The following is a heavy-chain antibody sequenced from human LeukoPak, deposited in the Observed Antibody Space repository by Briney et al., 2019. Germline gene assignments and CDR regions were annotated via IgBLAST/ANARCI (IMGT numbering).Heavy chain of an antibody. D-gene: IGHD3-10*01. J-gene: IGHJ4*02. V-gene: IGHV3-23*01. Sequence: RGSLRLSCAPSGFTVSDYAMSWVRQAPGKGLEWVSSIGHTLGSTYYTESVKGRFIISRDSSKNTVFLRMNSLRADDTAVYYCAKDPFYYGTGGPTWGQGTLVTVSS. CDR3: AKDPFYYGTGGPT. CDR2: IGHTLGST. CDR1: GFTVSDYA.